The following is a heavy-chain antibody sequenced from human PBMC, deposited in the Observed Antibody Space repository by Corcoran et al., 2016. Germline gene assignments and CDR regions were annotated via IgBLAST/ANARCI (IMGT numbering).Heavy chain of an antibody. Sequence: QVQLQQSGPGLVKPSQTLSLTCAISGDSVSSNSAAWNWIRQSPSRGLEWLGRTYYRSKWYNDYAVSVKSRITINPDTSKNQFSLQLNSVTPEDMAVYYCARDRYYDSSGYYFDYGMDVWGQGTTFTVSS. J-gene: IGHJ6*02. CDR3: ARDRYYDSSGYYFDYGMDV. V-gene: IGHV6-1*01. CDR2: TYYRSKWYN. CDR1: GDSVSSNSAA. D-gene: IGHD3-22*01.